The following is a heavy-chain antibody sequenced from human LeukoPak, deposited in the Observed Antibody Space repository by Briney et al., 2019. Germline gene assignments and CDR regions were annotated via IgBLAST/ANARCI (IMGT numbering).Heavy chain of an antibody. V-gene: IGHV4-34*01. CDR2: INHGEST. CDR3: ARGRTYYYDTSGYYPSIYYGMDV. D-gene: IGHD3-22*01. Sequence: SETLSLTCAVSGGSFSGYYWYWIRQPPGKGLEWIGEINHGESTNYNPSLKSRATLSVDTSKNQFSLMLTSVPAADTAVYYCARGRTYYYDTSGYYPSIYYGMDVWGQGTTVSVSS. CDR1: GGSFSGYY. J-gene: IGHJ6*02.